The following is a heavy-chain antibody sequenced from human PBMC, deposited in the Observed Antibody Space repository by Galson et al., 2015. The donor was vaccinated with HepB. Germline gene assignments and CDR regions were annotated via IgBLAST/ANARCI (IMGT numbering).Heavy chain of an antibody. Sequence: CAISGDSVSSDSAXWXWIRQXPSXGLEWLXXTYYRSXXXNDYALSVKSRISINADTSKNQISLQLNSVSPEDTTVYYCARVPLLFVDAVGYDAFDIWGQGTLVTVSS. D-gene: IGHD3-22*01. J-gene: IGHJ3*02. CDR3: ARVPLLFVDAVGYDAFDI. CDR1: GDSVSSDSAX. CDR2: TYYRSXXXN. V-gene: IGHV6-1*01.